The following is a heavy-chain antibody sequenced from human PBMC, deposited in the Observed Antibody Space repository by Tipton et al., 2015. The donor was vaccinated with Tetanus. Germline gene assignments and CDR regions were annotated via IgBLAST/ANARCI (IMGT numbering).Heavy chain of an antibody. Sequence: TLPLTCAVYGGSFSGYYWSWIRQPPGKGLEWIGEINHSGSTNHNPSLKSRVTISVDTSKNQFSLKLSSVTAADTAVYYCARVPLWGGLINCLDPRGQGTLVTVSS. D-gene: IGHD3-16*01. CDR3: ARVPLWGGLINCLDP. V-gene: IGHV4-34*01. J-gene: IGHJ5*02. CDR2: INHSGST. CDR1: GGSFSGYY.